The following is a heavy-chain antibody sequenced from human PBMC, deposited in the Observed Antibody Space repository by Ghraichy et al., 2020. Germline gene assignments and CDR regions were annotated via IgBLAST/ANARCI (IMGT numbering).Heavy chain of an antibody. CDR1: GGSVNSGSYF. J-gene: IGHJ3*02. D-gene: IGHD2-2*01. Sequence: SQTLSLTCTVSGGSVNSGSYFWTWIRQPPGKGLDWTGYISYSGSTNYNPPLKSRVTISADTSKNQFSLRLTSVTAADTAVYYCARESTSEHAFDIWGQGKVVNVSS. CDR3: ARESTSEHAFDI. V-gene: IGHV4-61*01. CDR2: ISYSGST.